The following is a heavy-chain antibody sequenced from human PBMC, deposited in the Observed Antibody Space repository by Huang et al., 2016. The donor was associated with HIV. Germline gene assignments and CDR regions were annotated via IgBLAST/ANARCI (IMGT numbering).Heavy chain of an antibody. J-gene: IGHJ6*03. Sequence: QGQLVESGGGVVQPGRSLRLSCAASGFSFTGYYMQWVRQVPGKGLDWVSFVSKDGNEKYYADSVKGRFTISRDKFKNTLYLQMNSLRTGDTAVYFCLPAGHVSHYYYMDVWGKGTTVIVSS. V-gene: IGHV3-30*03. CDR2: VSKDGNEK. CDR3: LPAGHVSHYYYMDV. CDR1: GFSFTGYY.